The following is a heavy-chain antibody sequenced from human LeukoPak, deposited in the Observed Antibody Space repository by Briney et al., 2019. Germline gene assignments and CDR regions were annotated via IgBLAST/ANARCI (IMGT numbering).Heavy chain of an antibody. J-gene: IGHJ6*03. D-gene: IGHD3-22*01. V-gene: IGHV3-21*01. CDR2: IRSTSTFI. CDR1: GLTLSRYS. Sequence: GRSLRLSCAVSGLTLSRYSMNWVRHAPRKVLEWVASIRSTSTFIYSADLVTGRFTISRDTAKNSLFVQMNSLRGEDTAIYYCARDYFDSSDYPQTYYYYYMDVWGKGTTVTVSS. CDR3: ARDYFDSSDYPQTYYYYYMDV.